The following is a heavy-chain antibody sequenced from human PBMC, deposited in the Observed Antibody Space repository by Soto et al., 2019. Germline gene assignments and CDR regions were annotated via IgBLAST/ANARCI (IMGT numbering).Heavy chain of an antibody. J-gene: IGHJ5*02. CDR1: GYTFTSYR. V-gene: IGHV1-46*01. D-gene: IGHD2-15*01. CDR2: IKPSDGTT. Sequence: QVQLAQSGAEMTEPGASVKVSCKASGYTFTSYRMHWVRQAPGQGLDWMGIIKPSDGTTTYAHKFQGRVTMTSDTSTRTVYMELSGLTSEDTAVYYCAACGSGGSCYTFPINHWGQGTLVTVSS. CDR3: AACGSGGSCYTFPINH.